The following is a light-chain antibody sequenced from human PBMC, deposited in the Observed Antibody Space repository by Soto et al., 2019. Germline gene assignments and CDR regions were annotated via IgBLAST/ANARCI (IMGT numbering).Light chain of an antibody. J-gene: IGKJ2*01. CDR2: WAS. CDR1: QSVLYSSNNKNY. V-gene: IGKV4-1*01. CDR3: QQYYSAPT. Sequence: DIVMTQSPDSLAVSLGERATINCKSSQSVLYSSNNKNYLAWYQQKPEQPPKLHIYWASTRESGVPDRFSGSGSGTDFTLTISSLQAEDVAVYYCQQYYSAPTFGQGTKLEIK.